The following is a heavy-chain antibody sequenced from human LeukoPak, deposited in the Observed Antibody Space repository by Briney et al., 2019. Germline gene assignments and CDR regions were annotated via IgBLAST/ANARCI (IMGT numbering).Heavy chain of an antibody. V-gene: IGHV4-34*01. CDR3: ATYYDILTGYS. J-gene: IGHJ5*02. CDR1: GGSFSGYY. D-gene: IGHD3-9*01. CDR2: INHSGST. Sequence: SETLSLTCAVYGGSFSGYYWSWIRQPPGKGLEWIGEINHSGSTNYNPSLKSRVTISGDTSKNQFSLKLSSVTAADTAVYYCATYYDILTGYSWGQGTLVTVSS.